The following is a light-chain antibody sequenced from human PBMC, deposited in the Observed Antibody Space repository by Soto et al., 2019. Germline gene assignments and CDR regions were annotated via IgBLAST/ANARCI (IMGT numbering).Light chain of an antibody. J-gene: IGKJ4*01. CDR2: GAS. V-gene: IGKV3-15*01. CDR3: QQYNNRPLT. CDR1: QSVSSN. Sequence: EIVMTQPPATTSVSPGERVTLSCRASQSVSSNFAWYQQKPGQAPRLLIYGASTRATGTPARFSGSGSGTEFTLTISSLQSEDFAVYYCQQYNNRPLTFGGGTKVEIK.